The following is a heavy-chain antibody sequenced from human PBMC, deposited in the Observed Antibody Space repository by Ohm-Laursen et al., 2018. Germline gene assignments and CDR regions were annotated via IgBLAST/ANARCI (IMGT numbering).Heavy chain of an antibody. V-gene: IGHV3-74*01. Sequence: SLRLSCAATGFTFSSDWMHWVRQAPGKGLEWVARIKGDGSESNYAYSVKGRFTIYRDNAQYTLYLQMNSLRGYDTAVDYCSRARSLLSSANDSWGQGTLVTVSS. J-gene: IGHJ4*02. CDR2: IKGDGSES. CDR1: GFTFSSDW. D-gene: IGHD2-15*01. CDR3: SRARSLLSSANDS.